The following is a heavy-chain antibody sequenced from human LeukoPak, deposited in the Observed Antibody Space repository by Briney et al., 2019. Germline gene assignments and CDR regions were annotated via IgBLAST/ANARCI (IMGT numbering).Heavy chain of an antibody. V-gene: IGHV4-31*03. Sequence: SETLSLTCTVSGGSISSGGYYWSWIRQHPGKGLEWIGYIYYSGSTYYNPSLKSRVTISVDTSKNQFSLKLSSVTAADTAVYYCVRDWRYAFDIWGQGTMVTVSS. CDR2: IYYSGST. J-gene: IGHJ3*02. CDR1: GGSISSGGYY. CDR3: VRDWRYAFDI.